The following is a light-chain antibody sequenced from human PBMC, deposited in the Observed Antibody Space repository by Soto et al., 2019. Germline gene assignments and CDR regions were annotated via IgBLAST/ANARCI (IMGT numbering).Light chain of an antibody. V-gene: IGLV2-14*02. CDR2: EGS. Sequence: QSVLTQPASVSGSPGQSITISCTGTSSDVGSYNLVSWYQQHPGKAPKLMIYEGSKRPSGVSNRFSGSKSGSTSSLTISGLQAEDEADYYCSSYTSSRAYVFGIGTKLTVL. CDR1: SSDVGSYNL. J-gene: IGLJ1*01. CDR3: SSYTSSRAYV.